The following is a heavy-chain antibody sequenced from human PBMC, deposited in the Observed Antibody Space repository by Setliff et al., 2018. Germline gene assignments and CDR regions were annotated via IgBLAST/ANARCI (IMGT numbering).Heavy chain of an antibody. V-gene: IGHV5-51*01. CDR3: ARHGYYGSSCYLLDS. CDR2: IYPGDWDT. J-gene: IGHJ5*01. Sequence: GESLKISCKGSGYSFTSYWIGWVRQMPGKGLEWVGIIYPGDWDTRYSPSFRGQVTMSVDTSINTAYLHWSRLRTSDTAMYYCARHGYYGSSCYLLDSWGQGTLVTVSS. D-gene: IGHD3-10*01. CDR1: GYSFTSYW.